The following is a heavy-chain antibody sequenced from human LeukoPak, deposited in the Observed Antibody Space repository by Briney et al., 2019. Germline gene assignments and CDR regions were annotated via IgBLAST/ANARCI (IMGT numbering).Heavy chain of an antibody. V-gene: IGHV3-74*01. Sequence: GGSLRLSCAASGFTFSSYWMHWVRHAPGKGLVWVSRINSDGSSTSYADSVKGRFTISRDNAKNTLYLQMNSLRAGDTAVYYCARVYYYGSGSYPRGGAFDIWGQGTMVTVSS. CDR1: GFTFSSYW. CDR2: INSDGSST. J-gene: IGHJ3*02. D-gene: IGHD3-10*01. CDR3: ARVYYYGSGSYPRGGAFDI.